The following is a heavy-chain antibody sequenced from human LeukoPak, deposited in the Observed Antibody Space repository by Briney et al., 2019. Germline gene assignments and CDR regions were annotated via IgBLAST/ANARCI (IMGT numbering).Heavy chain of an antibody. Sequence: PGGSLRLPCAASGFTFSNYWIHWVRQAPGKGLVWVSRIDSDGSSTRYADSVKGRFTISRDNGKNTVYLQMNSLTVEDTAVYYCTRGSTGIDHWGQGTLVTVSS. CDR1: GFTFSNYW. D-gene: IGHD5/OR15-5a*01. J-gene: IGHJ5*02. CDR2: IDSDGSST. V-gene: IGHV3-74*01. CDR3: TRGSTGIDH.